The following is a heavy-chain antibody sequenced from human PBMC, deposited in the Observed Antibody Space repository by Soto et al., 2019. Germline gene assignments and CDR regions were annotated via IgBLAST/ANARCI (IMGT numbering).Heavy chain of an antibody. V-gene: IGHV3-23*01. D-gene: IGHD3-22*01. CDR2: ISGSGGST. CDR1: GFTFSSYA. Sequence: PGGSLSLSCAASGFTFSSYAMSWVRQAPGKGLEWVSAISGSGGSTYYADSVNGRFTISRDNSKNTLYLQMNTLRAEDTAVYYCAKDIDPNDSSGYYQHFDYWGQGTLVTVSS. CDR3: AKDIDPNDSSGYYQHFDY. J-gene: IGHJ4*02.